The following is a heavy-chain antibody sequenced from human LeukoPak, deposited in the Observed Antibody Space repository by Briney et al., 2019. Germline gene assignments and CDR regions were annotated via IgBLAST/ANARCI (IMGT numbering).Heavy chain of an antibody. J-gene: IGHJ2*01. CDR1: GFTFSSYA. V-gene: IGHV3-23*01. CDR2: ISGGGGST. CDR3: AKNRAGYNWYFDL. Sequence: PGASLRLSCTASGFTFSSYAMSWVRQAPGKGLEWVSAISGGGGSTYYADSVKGRFTISRDNSKNTLYLQMNSLRAEDTAVYYCAKNRAGYNWYFDLWGRGTLVTVSS. D-gene: IGHD3-9*01.